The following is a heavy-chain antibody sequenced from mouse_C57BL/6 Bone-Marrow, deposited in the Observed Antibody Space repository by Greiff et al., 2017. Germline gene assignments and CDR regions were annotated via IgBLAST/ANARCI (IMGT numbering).Heavy chain of an antibody. D-gene: IGHD4-1*01. V-gene: IGHV14-4*01. CDR3: TTWDSAWFAY. CDR2: IDPENGDT. J-gene: IGHJ3*01. Sequence: VQLQQSGAELVRPGASVKLSCTASGFNIKDDYMHWVKQRPEQGLEWIGWIDPENGDTEYASKFQGKATITADTSSNTAYLQLSSLTSEDTAVYYCTTWDSAWFAYWGQGTLVTVSA. CDR1: GFNIKDDY.